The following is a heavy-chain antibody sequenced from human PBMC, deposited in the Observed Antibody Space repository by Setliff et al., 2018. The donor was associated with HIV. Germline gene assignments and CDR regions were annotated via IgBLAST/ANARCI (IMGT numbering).Heavy chain of an antibody. D-gene: IGHD1-1*01. CDR1: GDSISSNNYY. Sequence: SETLSLTCTVSGDSISSNNYYWAWIRQSPGKGLEWIGCIFYGGSGYGSGRNFFNPSLKSRVTISVDASERHFSLRMTYTTAADTAIYYCARGVPLFPPNFGGQGTLVTVSS. CDR2: IFYGGSG. CDR3: ARGVPLFPPNF. V-gene: IGHV4-39*07. J-gene: IGHJ4*02.